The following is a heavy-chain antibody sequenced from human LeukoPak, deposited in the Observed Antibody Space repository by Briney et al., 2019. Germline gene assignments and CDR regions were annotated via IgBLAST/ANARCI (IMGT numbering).Heavy chain of an antibody. CDR3: ARAEEGEVVAATHFDY. V-gene: IGHV3-30*03. CDR1: GFTFSSYG. Sequence: GRSLRLSCAASGFTFSSYGMHWVRQAPGKGLEWVAVISYDGSNKYYADSVKGRFTISRDNSKNTLYLQMNSLRAEDTAVYYCARAEEGEVVAATHFDYWGQGTLVTVSS. D-gene: IGHD2-15*01. CDR2: ISYDGSNK. J-gene: IGHJ4*02.